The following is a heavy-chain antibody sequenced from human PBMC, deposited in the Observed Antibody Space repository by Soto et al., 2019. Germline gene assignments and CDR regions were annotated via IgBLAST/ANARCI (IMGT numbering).Heavy chain of an antibody. Sequence: EVQLLESGGDLVQPGGSLRLSCAASGFTFSSYAMSWVRQAPGKGPEWVSSMSGSGDNTYYADSVKGRFIISRDNSKNTLYLRMSSLRVDDTAVYSCAKGRTYNYANYFDPWGQGTLVTVSS. D-gene: IGHD1-1*01. CDR2: MSGSGDNT. V-gene: IGHV3-23*01. J-gene: IGHJ5*02. CDR1: GFTFSSYA. CDR3: AKGRTYNYANYFDP.